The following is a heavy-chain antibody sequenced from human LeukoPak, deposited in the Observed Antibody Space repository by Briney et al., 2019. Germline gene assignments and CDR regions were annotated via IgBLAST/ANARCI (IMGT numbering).Heavy chain of an antibody. J-gene: IGHJ5*02. CDR3: ARVVVPAVNNWFDP. V-gene: IGHV1-18*01. D-gene: IGHD2-2*01. CDR1: GYTFTSYG. Sequence: GASVKVSRKSSGYTFTSYGISWVRQAPGQGLEWMGWISAYNGNTNYAQKLQGRVTMTTDTSTSTAYMELRSLRSDDTAVYYCARVVVPAVNNWFDPWGQGTLVTVSS. CDR2: ISAYNGNT.